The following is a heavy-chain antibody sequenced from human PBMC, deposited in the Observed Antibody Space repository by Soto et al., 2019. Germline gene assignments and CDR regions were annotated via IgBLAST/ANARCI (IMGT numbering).Heavy chain of an antibody. CDR3: ASSVVETVVLH. CDR1: GFAFRSYW. D-gene: IGHD2-15*01. J-gene: IGHJ6*02. Sequence: EVQLVESGGGLVQPGGSLRLSCAASGFAFRSYWMHWVRQSPGKGLVWVSRISSDGSGTNYADSVKGRFTISRDNAKNTLYLQMNSLRAEDTAVYYCASSVVETVVLHWGQGTTVSVSS. V-gene: IGHV3-74*01. CDR2: ISSDGSGT.